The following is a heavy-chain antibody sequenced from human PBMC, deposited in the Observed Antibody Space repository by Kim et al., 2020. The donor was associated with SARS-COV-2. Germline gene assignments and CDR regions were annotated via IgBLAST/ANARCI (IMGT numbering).Heavy chain of an antibody. CDR1: GYAFTSYP. Sequence: ASVKVSCKTSGYAFTSYPVNWVRQAPGQGLEWMVWIHTSTGNPTYAPGFTGRLVLSLDTSLSTAYLQISSLKADDTAVYYCARGTIGAAAFHFDSWGQGT. CDR3: ARGTIGAAAFHFDS. J-gene: IGHJ4*02. D-gene: IGHD2-2*01. V-gene: IGHV7-4-1*02. CDR2: IHTSTGNP.